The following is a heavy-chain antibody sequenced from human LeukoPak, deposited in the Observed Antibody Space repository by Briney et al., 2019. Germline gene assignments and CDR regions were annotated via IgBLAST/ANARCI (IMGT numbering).Heavy chain of an antibody. CDR3: ARDRGPLDY. CDR1: GFTFSSDS. J-gene: IGHJ4*02. CDR2: ISSSSSTI. Sequence: GGSLRLSCAASGFTFSSDSMNWVRQAPGKGLESVSYISSSSSTIYYADSVKGRFPISRDNAKNSLLPHADTAPYDDTAVHYCARDRGPLDYWGQGTLVTVSS. V-gene: IGHV3-48*02. D-gene: IGHD5-12*01.